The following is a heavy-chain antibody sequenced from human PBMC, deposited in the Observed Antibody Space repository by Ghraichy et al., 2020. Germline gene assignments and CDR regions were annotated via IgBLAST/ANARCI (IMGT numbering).Heavy chain of an antibody. V-gene: IGHV1-8*01. CDR2: MNPNSGNT. CDR3: ARGLYYYDSTGYRKGDWFDP. Sequence: ASVKVSCKASGYTFTSYDINWVRQATGQGLEWMGWMNPNSGNTGYAQKFQGRVTMTRNTSISTAYMELSSLRSEDTAVYYCARGLYYYDSTGYRKGDWFDPWGQGTLVTVSS. D-gene: IGHD3-22*01. CDR1: GYTFTSYD. J-gene: IGHJ5*02.